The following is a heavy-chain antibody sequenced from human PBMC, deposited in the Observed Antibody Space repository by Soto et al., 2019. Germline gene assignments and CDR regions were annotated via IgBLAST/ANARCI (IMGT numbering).Heavy chain of an antibody. Sequence: PSETLSLTCTVSGGSISSYYWSWIRQPPGKGLEWIGYIYYSGSTNYNPSLKGRVTISVDTSKNQFSLKLSSVTAADTAVYYCARGENGDYLLNFDYWGQGTQVTVSS. CDR2: IYYSGST. V-gene: IGHV4-59*01. CDR1: GGSISSYY. CDR3: ARGENGDYLLNFDY. D-gene: IGHD4-17*01. J-gene: IGHJ4*02.